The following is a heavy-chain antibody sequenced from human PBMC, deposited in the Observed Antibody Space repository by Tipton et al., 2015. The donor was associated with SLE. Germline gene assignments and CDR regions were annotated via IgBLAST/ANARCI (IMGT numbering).Heavy chain of an antibody. CDR3: AKGSSGRGNYFDY. D-gene: IGHD1-26*01. V-gene: IGHV4-34*01. J-gene: IGHJ4*02. Sequence: TLSLTCAVYGGSFSGYYWSWIRQPPGKGLEWIGEINHSGSTNYNPSLKSRVTISVDTSKSQFSLKLSSVTAADTAVYYCAKGSSGRGNYFDYWGQGTLVTVSS. CDR1: GGSFSGYY. CDR2: INHSGST.